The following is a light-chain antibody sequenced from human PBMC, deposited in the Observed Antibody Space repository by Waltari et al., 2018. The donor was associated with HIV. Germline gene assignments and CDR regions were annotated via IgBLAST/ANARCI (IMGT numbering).Light chain of an antibody. V-gene: IGLV2-11*01. Sequence: QSALTQPRSVSGSPGQSVTIPCTGTSRDVGGYTFVSWYKQHPGKAPKLMIYDVSKRPSGVPDRFSGSKSGNTASLTISGLQAEDEADYYCCSYAGSYVFGTGTKVTVL. J-gene: IGLJ1*01. CDR1: SRDVGGYTF. CDR2: DVS. CDR3: CSYAGSYV.